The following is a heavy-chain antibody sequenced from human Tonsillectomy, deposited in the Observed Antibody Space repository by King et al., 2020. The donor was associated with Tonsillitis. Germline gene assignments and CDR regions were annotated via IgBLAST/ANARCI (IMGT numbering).Heavy chain of an antibody. CDR3: AKVGAGSGEFRNYYYYGMDV. CDR1: GFTFSSYG. D-gene: IGHD3-10*01. CDR2: ISYDGSNK. Sequence: VQLVESGGGVVQPGRSLRLSCAASGFTFSSYGMHWVRQAPGKGLEWVAVISYDGSNKYYADSVKGRFTISRDNSKNTLYLQMNSLRAEDTAVYYWAKVGAGSGEFRNYYYYGMDVWGQGTTVTVSS. J-gene: IGHJ6*02. V-gene: IGHV3-30*18.